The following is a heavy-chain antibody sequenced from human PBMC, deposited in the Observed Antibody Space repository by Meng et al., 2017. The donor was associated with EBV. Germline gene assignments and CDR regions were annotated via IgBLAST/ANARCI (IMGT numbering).Heavy chain of an antibody. CDR1: GYTFTSYG. Sequence: VQPVQSGGGGKTPWASVKGSCKASGYTFTSYGISWVRQAPGQGLEWMGWISAYNGNTNYAQKLQGRVTMTTDTSTSTAYMELRSLRSDDTAVYYCARDGRLYDTPSPFDYWGQGTLVTVSS. J-gene: IGHJ4*02. CDR2: ISAYNGNT. D-gene: IGHD3-22*01. V-gene: IGHV1-18*01. CDR3: ARDGRLYDTPSPFDY.